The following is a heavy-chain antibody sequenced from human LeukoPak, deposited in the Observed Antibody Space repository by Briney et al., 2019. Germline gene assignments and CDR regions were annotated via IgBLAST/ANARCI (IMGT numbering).Heavy chain of an antibody. CDR3: AKFAITIFGVVTDFEYFQH. Sequence: PGGSLRLSCAASGFTFSSYAMSWVRQAPGKGLEWVSAISGSGGSTYYADSVKGRFTISRDNSKDTLYLQMNSLRAEDTAVYYCAKFAITIFGVVTDFEYFQHWGQGTLVTVSS. D-gene: IGHD3-3*01. CDR2: ISGSGGST. CDR1: GFTFSSYA. J-gene: IGHJ1*01. V-gene: IGHV3-23*01.